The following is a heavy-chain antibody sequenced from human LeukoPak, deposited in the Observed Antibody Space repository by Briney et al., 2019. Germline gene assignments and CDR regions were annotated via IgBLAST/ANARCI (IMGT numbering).Heavy chain of an antibody. Sequence: GGSLSLFCAASGFTFRSYSMNWVRQAPGEGLECVSSISSSSSYIYYADSVKGRFTISRDNAKNSLYLQMNSLRAEDTAVYYCARDRDGYNSQAGWFDPWGQGTLVTVSS. J-gene: IGHJ5*02. D-gene: IGHD5-24*01. CDR3: ARDRDGYNSQAGWFDP. CDR1: GFTFRSYS. CDR2: ISSSSSYI. V-gene: IGHV3-21*01.